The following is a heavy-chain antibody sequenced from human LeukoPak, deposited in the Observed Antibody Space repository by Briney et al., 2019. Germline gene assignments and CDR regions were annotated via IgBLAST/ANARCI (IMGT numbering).Heavy chain of an antibody. CDR2: IYPDDSDT. V-gene: IGHV5-51*01. D-gene: IGHD3-9*01. J-gene: IGHJ4*02. CDR3: ARRERYFDFDY. Sequence: GESLKISCKSSGYSFTSYWIGWVRQMPGKGLEWMGIIYPDDSDTRYSPSFQGQVTISVDKSISTAYLQWSSLKASDTAMYYCARRERYFDFDYWGQGTLVTVSS. CDR1: GYSFTSYW.